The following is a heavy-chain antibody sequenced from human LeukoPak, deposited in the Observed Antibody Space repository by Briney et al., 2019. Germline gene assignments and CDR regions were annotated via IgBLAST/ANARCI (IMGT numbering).Heavy chain of an antibody. CDR2: IIPIFGTA. Sequence: SVKVSCKASGVTFSGYAISRIRQAPGQGRGWMGGIIPIFGTANYAQKFQGRVTITPDESTSTAYMELSSLRSEDTAVYYCTIRLGYCSSTSCPRWNYYMDVWGKGTTVTVSS. D-gene: IGHD2-2*01. CDR1: GVTFSGYA. V-gene: IGHV1-69*01. J-gene: IGHJ6*03. CDR3: TIRLGYCSSTSCPRWNYYMDV.